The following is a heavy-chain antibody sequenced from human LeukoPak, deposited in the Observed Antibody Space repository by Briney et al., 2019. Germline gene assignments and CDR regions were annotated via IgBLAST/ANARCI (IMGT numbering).Heavy chain of an antibody. D-gene: IGHD2-2*02. V-gene: IGHV1-46*01. CDR3: ARDRYCSSTSCYRGGYNWFDP. J-gene: IGHJ5*02. CDR2: INPSGGST. Sequence: ASVKVSCKASGYTFTSYYLHWVRQAPGQGLEWMGIINPSGGSTTYAQNFQGRVTMTRDTSTSTAYMELSSLRSEDTAVYYCARDRYCSSTSCYRGGYNWFDPWGQGTLVTVSS. CDR1: GYTFTSYY.